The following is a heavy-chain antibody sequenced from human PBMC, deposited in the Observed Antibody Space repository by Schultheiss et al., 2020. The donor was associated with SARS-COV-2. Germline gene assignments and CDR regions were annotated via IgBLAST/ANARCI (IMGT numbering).Heavy chain of an antibody. CDR3: ARGGHYDILTGYLYFDY. D-gene: IGHD3-9*01. CDR2: IYYSGST. CDR1: GGSISGCSYS. Sequence: SETLSLTCAVSGGSISGCSYSWSWIRQPPGKGLEWIGYIYYSGSTNYNPSLKSRVTLSVDTSKNQFSLKLSSVTDADTAVYYCARGGHYDILTGYLYFDYWGQGTLVTVSS. J-gene: IGHJ4*02. V-gene: IGHV4-61*01.